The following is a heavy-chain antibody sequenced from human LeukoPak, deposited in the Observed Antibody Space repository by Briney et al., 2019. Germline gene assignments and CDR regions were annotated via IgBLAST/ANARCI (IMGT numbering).Heavy chain of an antibody. J-gene: IGHJ4*02. CDR2: ISYDGSSK. CDR1: GFTFSSYG. Sequence: PGRSLRLSCAASGFTFSSYGMHWVRQAPGKGLEWVAVISYDGSSKYYADSVKGRFTISRDNSKNTLYLQMNSLRAEDTAVYYCAKDTTTVAFVLQPPDYWGQGTLVTVSS. CDR3: AKDTTTVAFVLQPPDY. V-gene: IGHV3-30*18. D-gene: IGHD4-23*01.